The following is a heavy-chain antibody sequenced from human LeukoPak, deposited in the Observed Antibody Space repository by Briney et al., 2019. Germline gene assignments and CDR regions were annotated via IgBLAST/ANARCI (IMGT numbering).Heavy chain of an antibody. CDR3: AKDSGYHFLDY. CDR1: GISFSSYE. V-gene: IGHV3-48*03. J-gene: IGHJ4*02. CDR2: ISNSGTTI. D-gene: IGHD5-12*01. Sequence: GGSLRLSCAASGISFSSYEMSWVRQAPGKGLEWVSYISNSGTTIFYADSVKGRLTISRDNSKNTLYRQMSSLRAEDTAVYYCAKDSGYHFLDYWGQGTPVTVSS.